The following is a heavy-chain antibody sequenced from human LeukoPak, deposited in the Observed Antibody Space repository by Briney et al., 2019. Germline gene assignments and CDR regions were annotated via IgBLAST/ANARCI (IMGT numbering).Heavy chain of an antibody. J-gene: IGHJ4*02. CDR1: GYTFTSYD. D-gene: IGHD4-17*01. V-gene: IGHV1-8*02. CDR3: ARVRNDYGDYHFDY. Sequence: GASVKVSCKASGYTFTSYDINWVRQATGQGLEWMGWMNPNSGNTGYAQKFQGRVTMTRDTSISTAYMELSRLRSDDTAVYYCARVRNDYGDYHFDYWGQGTLVTVSS. CDR2: MNPNSGNT.